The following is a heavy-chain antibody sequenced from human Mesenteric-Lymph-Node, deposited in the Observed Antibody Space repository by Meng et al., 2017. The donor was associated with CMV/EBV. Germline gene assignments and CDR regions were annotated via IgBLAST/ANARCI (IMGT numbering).Heavy chain of an antibody. CDR1: GGSVSSGSYY. Sequence: SETLSLTCTVSGGSVSSGSYYWSWIRQPPGKGLEWIGSMYYSGSTYYNPSLKSRVTLSLDTSNNQFSLKLSSVTAADTAVYYCASLSMVRGVIPSGDVWGQGTTVTVSS. CDR2: MYYSGST. D-gene: IGHD3-10*01. CDR3: ASLSMVRGVIPSGDV. J-gene: IGHJ6*02. V-gene: IGHV4-39*07.